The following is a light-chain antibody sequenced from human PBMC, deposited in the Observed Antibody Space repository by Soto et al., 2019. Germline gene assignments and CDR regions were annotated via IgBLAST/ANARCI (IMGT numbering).Light chain of an antibody. CDR3: QHYDGSPRT. CDR1: QNVRSNY. Sequence: ETVLTQSPGTVSLSPGERATLSCTTSQNVRSNYLAWYQQKPGQAPRLLIYGVFNRDTGIPDRFSGSGSGTDFTLTISGLEPEDSAVYYCQHYDGSPRTFGQGTKLEI. J-gene: IGKJ2*01. CDR2: GVF. V-gene: IGKV3-20*01.